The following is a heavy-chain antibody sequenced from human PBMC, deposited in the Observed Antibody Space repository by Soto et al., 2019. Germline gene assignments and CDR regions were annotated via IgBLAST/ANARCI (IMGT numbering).Heavy chain of an antibody. V-gene: IGHV3-21*01. CDR2: ISSSSSYI. D-gene: IGHD3-22*01. CDR1: GFTFSSYS. J-gene: IGHJ6*02. Sequence: GGSLRLSCAASGFTFSSYSMNWVRQAPGKGLEWVSSISSSSSYIYYADSVKGRFTISRDNAKNSLYLQMNSLRAEDTAVYYCARDDITMITNGLDVWGQGTTVTVYS. CDR3: ARDDITMITNGLDV.